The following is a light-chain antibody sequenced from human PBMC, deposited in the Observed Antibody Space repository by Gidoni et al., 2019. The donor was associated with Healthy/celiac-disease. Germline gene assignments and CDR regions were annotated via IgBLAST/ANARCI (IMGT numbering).Light chain of an antibody. CDR3: QQFNSYPPSLT. Sequence: ATQLTQSPSSLSASVGDRVTITCRASQGISSALAWYQQKPGKAPKLLIYDASSLESGVPSRFSGSGSGTDFTLTISSLQPEDFATYYCQQFNSYPPSLTFGGGTKVEIK. CDR1: QGISSA. J-gene: IGKJ4*01. CDR2: DAS. V-gene: IGKV1-13*02.